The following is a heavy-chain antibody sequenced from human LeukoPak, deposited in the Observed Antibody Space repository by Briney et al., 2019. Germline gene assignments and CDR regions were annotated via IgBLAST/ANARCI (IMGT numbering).Heavy chain of an antibody. V-gene: IGHV4-34*01. Sequence: SETLSLTCAVYGGSFSGYYWSWIRQPPGKGLEWIWEINHSGSTNYNPSLKSRVTISVDTSKNQFSLKLSSVTAADTAVYYCARIGSSPQGDYWGQGTLVTVSS. J-gene: IGHJ4*02. CDR1: GGSFSGYY. CDR3: ARIGSSPQGDY. D-gene: IGHD6-13*01. CDR2: INHSGST.